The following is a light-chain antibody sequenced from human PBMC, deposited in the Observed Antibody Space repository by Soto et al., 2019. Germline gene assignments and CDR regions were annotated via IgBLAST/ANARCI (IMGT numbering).Light chain of an antibody. CDR1: SSNIGAGYD. CDR2: GNI. J-gene: IGLJ3*02. Sequence: QSVLTQPPSVSGAPGQRVTISCTGSSSNIGAGYDVHWYQQLPGTAPKLLIYGNINRPSGVPDRFSGSKSGTSASLAITGLQAEDEADYYCQSYDSGLSGSVFGGGTQLTVL. V-gene: IGLV1-40*01. CDR3: QSYDSGLSGSV.